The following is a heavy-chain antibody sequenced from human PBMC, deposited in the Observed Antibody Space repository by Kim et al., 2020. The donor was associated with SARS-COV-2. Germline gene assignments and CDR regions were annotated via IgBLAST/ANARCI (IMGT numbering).Heavy chain of an antibody. D-gene: IGHD6-19*01. CDR2: IYSAGST. CDR1: GLTVSTNN. Sequence: GGSLRLSCVASGLTVSTNNMNWVRQAPGKGLEWVSLIYSAGSTYYADSVTGRFTISRDNSKNTLYLQMNSLRAEDTAMYYCAREGAVAGHIDYWGQGTLV. J-gene: IGHJ4*02. V-gene: IGHV3-53*01. CDR3: AREGAVAGHIDY.